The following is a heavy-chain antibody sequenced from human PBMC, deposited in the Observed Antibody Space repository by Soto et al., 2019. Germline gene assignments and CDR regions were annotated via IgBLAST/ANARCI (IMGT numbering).Heavy chain of an antibody. D-gene: IGHD1-26*01. CDR1: GFNFITYS. V-gene: IGHV3-23*01. CDR2: FRTGGGDGTT. CDR3: AQKVISGPGSQYCDY. J-gene: IGHJ4*02. Sequence: GGSMRLSCSASGFNFITYSLSWVRQAPGKGLEWVSGFRTGGGDGTTYYADSVKGRFTISRDNSKNTLFLQMNSLRVEDTAIYYCAQKVISGPGSQYCDYWGQGTLVTVSS.